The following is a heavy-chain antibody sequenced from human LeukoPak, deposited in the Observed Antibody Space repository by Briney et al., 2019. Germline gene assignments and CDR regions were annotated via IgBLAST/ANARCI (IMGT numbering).Heavy chain of an antibody. D-gene: IGHD6-13*01. CDR2: IYYSGST. J-gene: IGHJ4*02. Sequence: SETLSLTCTVSGGSVSSGSYYWSWIRQPPGKGLEWIGYIYYSGSTNYNPSLMSRVTISVDTSKNQFSLKLSSVTAADTAVYYCARTAYSSSWLVFDYWGQGTLVTVSS. V-gene: IGHV4-61*01. CDR1: GGSVSSGSYY. CDR3: ARTAYSSSWLVFDY.